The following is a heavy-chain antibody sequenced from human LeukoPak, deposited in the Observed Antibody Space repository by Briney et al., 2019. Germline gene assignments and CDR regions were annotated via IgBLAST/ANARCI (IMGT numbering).Heavy chain of an antibody. J-gene: IGHJ4*02. CDR1: GFPFSSYA. D-gene: IGHD6-19*01. Sequence: GGSLRLSCSASGFPFSSYAMHWVRQAPGKGLEYVSAISDSGGSTYYADSVKGRFTISRDNSKNTLYLQMSSLRAEDTAVYFCARASQWLAFDNWGQGTLVTVSS. CDR3: ARASQWLAFDN. V-gene: IGHV3-64D*09. CDR2: ISDSGGST.